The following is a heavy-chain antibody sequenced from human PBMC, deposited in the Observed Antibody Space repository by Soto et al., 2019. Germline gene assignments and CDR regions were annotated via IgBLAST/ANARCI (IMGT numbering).Heavy chain of an antibody. CDR3: ARGTVTTDSTFDY. J-gene: IGHJ4*02. CDR1: GGSISSYY. V-gene: IGHV4-59*08. CDR2: IYYSGST. D-gene: IGHD4-17*01. Sequence: QVQLQESGPGLVKPSETLSLTCTVSGGSISSYYWSWIRQPPGKGLEWIGYIYYSGSTNYNPSLKRRVTISVDTSKNQFSLKLSSVTAADTAVYYCARGTVTTDSTFDYWGQGTLVTVSS.